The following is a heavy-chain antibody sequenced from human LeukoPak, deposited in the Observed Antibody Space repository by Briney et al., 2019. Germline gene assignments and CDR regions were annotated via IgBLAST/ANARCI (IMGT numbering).Heavy chain of an antibody. CDR2: IWYDGSNK. Sequence: GGSLLLSCAASGFTFSSYGMHWARHAPGKGLEWVAVIWYDGSNKYYADSVKGRFTISRDNSKNTLYLQMNRLRAEDTAVYYGARDREWRGPFDYWGQGTLVTVSS. J-gene: IGHJ4*02. V-gene: IGHV3-33*01. D-gene: IGHD3-3*01. CDR1: GFTFSSYG. CDR3: ARDREWRGPFDY.